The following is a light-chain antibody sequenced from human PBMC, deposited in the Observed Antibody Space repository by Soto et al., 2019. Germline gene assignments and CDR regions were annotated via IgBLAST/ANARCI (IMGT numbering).Light chain of an antibody. Sequence: QSVLTQPPLVSGAPGQRVTISCSGSSSNIGSNPVHWFQLLPGTAPKFLINGNNQRPSGVPDRFSGSKSGTSASLAFSGLQSEDEADYYCATWDDSLNVVVFGGGTKLTVL. V-gene: IGLV1-44*01. J-gene: IGLJ2*01. CDR3: ATWDDSLNVVV. CDR2: GNN. CDR1: SSNIGSNP.